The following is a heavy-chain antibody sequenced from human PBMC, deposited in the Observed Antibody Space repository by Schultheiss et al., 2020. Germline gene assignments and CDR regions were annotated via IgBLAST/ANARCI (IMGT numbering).Heavy chain of an antibody. Sequence: SETLSLTCTVSGGSISSSSYYWGWIRQPPGKGLEWIGSIYYSGSTYYNPSLKSRVTISVDTSKNQFSLKLSSVTAADTAVYYCARAVPAPLYYFDYWGQGTLVTVSS. CDR1: GGSISSSSYY. J-gene: IGHJ4*02. CDR3: ARAVPAPLYYFDY. CDR2: IYYSGST. V-gene: IGHV4-39*01. D-gene: IGHD2-2*01.